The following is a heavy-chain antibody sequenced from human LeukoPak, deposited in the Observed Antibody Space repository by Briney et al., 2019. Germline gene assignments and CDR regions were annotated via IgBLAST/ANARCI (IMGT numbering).Heavy chain of an antibody. V-gene: IGHV3-49*04. Sequence: GGSLRLSCTASGFTFGDYAMSWVRQAPGKGLEWVGFIRSKAYGGTTEYAASVKGRFTISRDDSKSIAYLQMNSLKTEDTAVYYCTRVGYYYDSSGYYSFDYWGQGTLVTVSS. J-gene: IGHJ4*02. CDR1: GFTFGDYA. CDR3: TRVGYYYDSSGYYSFDY. CDR2: IRSKAYGGTT. D-gene: IGHD3-22*01.